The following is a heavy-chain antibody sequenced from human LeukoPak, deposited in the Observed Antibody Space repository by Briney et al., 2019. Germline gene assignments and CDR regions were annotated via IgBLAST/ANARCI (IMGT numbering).Heavy chain of an antibody. CDR2: IYYSGST. J-gene: IGHJ4*02. CDR1: DDSITMYY. Sequence: PSETLSLTCTVSDDSITMYYWTWIRQPPGKGLEWIGYIYYSGSTNYNPSLKSRVTISVDTSKNHFSLKLSSVTAADTAVYYCARLSSSWSPFDYWGQGTLVTVSS. D-gene: IGHD6-13*01. V-gene: IGHV4-59*01. CDR3: ARLSSSWSPFDY.